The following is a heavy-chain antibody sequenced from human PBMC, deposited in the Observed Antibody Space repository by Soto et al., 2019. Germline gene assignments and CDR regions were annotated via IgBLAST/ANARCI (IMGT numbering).Heavy chain of an antibody. J-gene: IGHJ6*02. CDR3: ARATYTSGGSPTFAMDV. D-gene: IGHD3-10*01. CDR2: INGGNGYA. Sequence: ASVKVSCKASGYTFSSNAIHWVRQAPGQELEWMGWINGGNGYAKYSQNFQDRVTLTRDTSASTTYMELSNLRSEDTAIFYCARATYTSGGSPTFAMDVWGQGTTVTVSS. V-gene: IGHV1-3*01. CDR1: GYTFSSNA.